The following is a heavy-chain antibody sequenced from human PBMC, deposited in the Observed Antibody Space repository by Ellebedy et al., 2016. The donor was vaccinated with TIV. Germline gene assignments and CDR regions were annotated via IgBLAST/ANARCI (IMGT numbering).Heavy chain of an antibody. CDR3: AKLGYCSSTSCYGGYGMDV. CDR2: ISGSGGST. Sequence: PGGSLRLSCAASGFTFSSYAMSWVRQAPGKGLEWVSAISGSGGSTYYADSVKGRFTISRDNSKNTLYLQMNSLRAEDTAVYYCAKLGYCSSTSCYGGYGMDVWGQGTTVTVSS. D-gene: IGHD2-2*01. J-gene: IGHJ6*02. V-gene: IGHV3-23*01. CDR1: GFTFSSYA.